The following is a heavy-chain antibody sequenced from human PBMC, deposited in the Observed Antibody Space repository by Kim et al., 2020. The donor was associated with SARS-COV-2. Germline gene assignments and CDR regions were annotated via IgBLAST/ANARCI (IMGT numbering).Heavy chain of an antibody. CDR3: VRDVGRPCSENSGAWCKWFDP. CDR2: IDHDGTRI. CDR1: GFTLRSHW. J-gene: IGHJ5*02. V-gene: IGHV3-74*01. Sequence: GGSLRLSCEASGFTLRSHWIHWVRQVPGQGLTWISQIDHDGTRIEYADSVKGRFTISRDNAANTAHLQMTNLRVGDSAVYYCVRDVGRPCSENSGAWCKWFDPWGQGVPVIVSS. D-gene: IGHD6-19*01.